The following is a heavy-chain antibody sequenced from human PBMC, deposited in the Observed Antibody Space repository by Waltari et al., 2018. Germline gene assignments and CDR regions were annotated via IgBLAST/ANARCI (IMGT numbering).Heavy chain of an antibody. Sequence: QVQLVQSGAEVKKPGASVKVSCKASGYTFTSYDINWVRQATGQGLDWMGWMNPNSGNTSYAQKVQGRVPMTRNTSISTAYIELSSLISEDTAVYYWARFPTAMVAFDYWGQGTLVTVAS. J-gene: IGHJ4*02. CDR3: ARFPTAMVAFDY. CDR1: GYTFTSYD. CDR2: MNPNSGNT. D-gene: IGHD5-18*01. V-gene: IGHV1-8*01.